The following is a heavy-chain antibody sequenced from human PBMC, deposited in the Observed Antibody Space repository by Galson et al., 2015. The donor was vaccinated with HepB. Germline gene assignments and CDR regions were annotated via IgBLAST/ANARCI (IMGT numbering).Heavy chain of an antibody. CDR1: GGTFSSYA. V-gene: IGHV1-69*13. D-gene: IGHD6-19*01. CDR2: IIPIFDTA. J-gene: IGHJ5*02. CDR3: ARGLGGIAVAGRRRDWFDP. Sequence: SVKVSCKASGGTFSSYAISWVRQAPGQGLEWMGGIIPIFDTANYAQKFQGRVTITADESTSTAYMELSSLRSEDTAVYYCARGLGGIAVAGRRRDWFDPWGQGTLVTVSS.